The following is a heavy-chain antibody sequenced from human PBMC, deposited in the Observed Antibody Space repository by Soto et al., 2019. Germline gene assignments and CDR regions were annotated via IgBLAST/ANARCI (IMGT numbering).Heavy chain of an antibody. J-gene: IGHJ3*02. Sequence: GGSLRLSCTASGFTFGDYAMSWFRQAPGKGLEWVGFIRSKAYGGTTEYAASVKGRFTISRDDSKSIAYLQMNSLKTEDTAVYSCTREGTTVVTPIPDAFDIWGQGTMVNVSS. CDR2: IRSKAYGGTT. V-gene: IGHV3-49*03. D-gene: IGHD2-21*02. CDR3: TREGTTVVTPIPDAFDI. CDR1: GFTFGDYA.